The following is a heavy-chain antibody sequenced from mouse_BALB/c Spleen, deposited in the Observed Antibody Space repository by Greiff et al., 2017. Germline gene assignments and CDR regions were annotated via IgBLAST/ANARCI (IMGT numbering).Heavy chain of an antibody. CDR2: IRNKANGYTT. J-gene: IGHJ2*01. CDR1: GFTFTDYY. Sequence: EVQVVESGGGLVQPGGSLRLSCATSGFTFTDYYMSWVRQPPGKALEWLGFIRNKANGYTTEYSASVKGRFTISRDNSQSILYLQMNTLRAEDSATYYCARDGGYYFDYWGQGTTLTVSA. CDR3: ARDGGYYFDY. D-gene: IGHD1-1*02. V-gene: IGHV7-3*02.